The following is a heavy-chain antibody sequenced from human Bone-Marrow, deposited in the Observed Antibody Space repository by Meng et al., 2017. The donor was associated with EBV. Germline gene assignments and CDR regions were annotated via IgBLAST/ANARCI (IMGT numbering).Heavy chain of an antibody. Sequence: QGQVVQSGAELKKPGSSGKVSCKTSGGTFRSDAVSWVRQAPGQQGLEWIGGLIPMSGVPYFAQKFQGRLTIIADESTSTHYMELSSLRSEDTAMYFCASESGRGFTPDYWGQGTLVTVSS. CDR2: LIPMSGVP. V-gene: IGHV1-69*01. CDR1: GGTFRSDA. D-gene: IGHD3-10*01. CDR3: ASESGRGFTPDY. J-gene: IGHJ4*02.